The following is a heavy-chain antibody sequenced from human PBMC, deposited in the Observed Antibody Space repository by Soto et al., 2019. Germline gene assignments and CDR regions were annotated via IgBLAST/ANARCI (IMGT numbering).Heavy chain of an antibody. V-gene: IGHV3-23*01. Sequence: EVPLLESGGNSVQPGGSLRLSCTASGFTFRNYAMSWVRQAPGKGLEWVSAITDSGGSTYHADSVKGRFTISRDNSKNTLYLQMNSLRADDTAIYYCAKGSRGARPYYFDFWGQGTLVTTSS. J-gene: IGHJ4*02. CDR2: ITDSGGST. D-gene: IGHD3-10*01. CDR1: GFTFRNYA. CDR3: AKGSRGARPYYFDF.